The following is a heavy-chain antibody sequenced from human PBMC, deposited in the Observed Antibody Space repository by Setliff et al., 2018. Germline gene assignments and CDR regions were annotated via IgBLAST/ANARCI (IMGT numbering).Heavy chain of an antibody. CDR2: IYYSGST. CDR1: GGSISSSSYY. D-gene: IGHD2-2*01. V-gene: IGHV4-39*07. J-gene: IGHJ4*02. Sequence: TSETLSLTCTVSGGSISSSSYYWGWIRQPPGKGLEWIGSIYYSGSTYYNPSPKSRVTISVDTSKNQFSLKLSPVTAADTAVYYCARVKIAILPAAIDYWGQGTLVTVSS. CDR3: ARVKIAILPAAIDY.